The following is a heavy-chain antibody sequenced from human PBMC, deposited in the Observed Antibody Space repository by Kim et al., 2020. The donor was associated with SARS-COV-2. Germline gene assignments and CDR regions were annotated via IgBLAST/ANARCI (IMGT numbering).Heavy chain of an antibody. CDR1: GFTFSSYS. Sequence: GGSLRLSCAASGFTFSSYSMTCVRQAPGKGLEWVSSISGNGGTTYYAGSVKGRFAISRDNSKNALYLQMNSLRVEDTAVSYCVKRAGRCTNGRFYCDCWGEGSLLTVSS. CDR3: VKRAGRCTNGRFYCDC. CDR2: ISGNGGTT. V-gene: IGHV3-23*01. J-gene: IGHJ4*02. D-gene: IGHD1-26*01.